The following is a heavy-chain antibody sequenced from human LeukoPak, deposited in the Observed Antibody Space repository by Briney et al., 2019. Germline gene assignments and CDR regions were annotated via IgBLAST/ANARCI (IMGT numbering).Heavy chain of an antibody. CDR3: ARGRWYYYGSGSYYGMDV. J-gene: IGHJ6*02. Sequence: SETLSLTCAVYGGSFSGYYWSWIRQPPGKGLEWIGEINHSGSTNYNPSLKSRVTISVDTSKNQFSLKLSSVTAADTAVYYCARGRWYYYGSGSYYGMDVWGQGTTVTVSS. V-gene: IGHV4-34*01. CDR2: INHSGST. CDR1: GGSFSGYY. D-gene: IGHD3-10*01.